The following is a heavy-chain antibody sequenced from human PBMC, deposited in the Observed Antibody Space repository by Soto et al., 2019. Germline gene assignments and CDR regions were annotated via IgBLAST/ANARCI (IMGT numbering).Heavy chain of an antibody. CDR1: GGSFSGYY. Sequence: QVQLQQWGAGLLKPSETLSLTCAVYGGSFSGYYWSWIRQPPGKGLEWIGEINHSGSTNYNPSLKSRVTKAVDTSKNQCSQKLSSVTAADTAGYYCARHRFGVVITWGQGTLVTGSA. J-gene: IGHJ5*02. CDR2: INHSGST. V-gene: IGHV4-34*01. CDR3: ARHRFGVVIT. D-gene: IGHD3-3*01.